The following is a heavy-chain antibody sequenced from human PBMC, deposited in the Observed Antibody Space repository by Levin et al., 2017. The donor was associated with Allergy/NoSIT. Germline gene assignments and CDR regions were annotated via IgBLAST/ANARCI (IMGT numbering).Heavy chain of an antibody. Sequence: GASVKVSCKASGYTFITYYIHWVRLAPGQGLEWMGIINPSGPITTYAQKFQGRVTMTRDTSTSTVYMELSSLTSEDTAVYYCARDLGKDMDSEGDYWGQGTLVTVSS. CDR2: INPSGPIT. CDR3: ARDLGKDMDSEGDY. D-gene: IGHD2-15*01. CDR1: GYTFITYY. J-gene: IGHJ4*02. V-gene: IGHV1-46*01.